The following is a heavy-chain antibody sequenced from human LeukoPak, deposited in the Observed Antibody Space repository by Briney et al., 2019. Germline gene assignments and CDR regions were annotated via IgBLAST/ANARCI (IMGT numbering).Heavy chain of an antibody. CDR1: GYTFTGYY. V-gene: IGHV1-2*02. J-gene: IGHJ4*02. D-gene: IGHD6-19*01. CDR2: IIPNSGDT. Sequence: ASVKVSCKASGYTFTGYYIHWVRQAPGQGLEWMGWIIPNSGDTNCAQKFQDRVTLTRDTSINTAYMELSRLRSDDTAVYYCARVSGHKTGTPDSGRIDYWGQGTLVTVSS. CDR3: ARVSGHKTGTPDSGRIDY.